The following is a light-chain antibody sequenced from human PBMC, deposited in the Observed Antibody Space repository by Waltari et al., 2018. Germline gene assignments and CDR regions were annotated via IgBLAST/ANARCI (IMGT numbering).Light chain of an antibody. CDR1: QSVSSY. J-gene: IGKJ3*01. V-gene: IGKV3-11*01. Sequence: EIVLTQSPATLSLSPGERATLSCRASQSVSSYLAWYQQKPGQAPRLLIYDAYNRATGIPARFSGSGSGTDFTPTISSLEPEDFAVYYCQQRSNWLFTFGPGTKVDIK. CDR2: DAY. CDR3: QQRSNWLFT.